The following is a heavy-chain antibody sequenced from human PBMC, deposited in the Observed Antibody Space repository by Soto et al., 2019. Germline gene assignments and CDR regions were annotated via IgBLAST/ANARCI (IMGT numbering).Heavy chain of an antibody. CDR2: ISSSSSYI. V-gene: IGHV3-21*01. Sequence: GVLRLSCAASGFTFSSYSMNWVRQAPGKGLEWVSSISSSSSYIYYADSVKGRFTISRDNAKNSLYLQMNSLRAEDTAVYYCARADTAMVSYYYGMDVWGQGTTVTVSS. CDR3: ARADTAMVSYYYGMDV. CDR1: GFTFSSYS. D-gene: IGHD5-18*01. J-gene: IGHJ6*02.